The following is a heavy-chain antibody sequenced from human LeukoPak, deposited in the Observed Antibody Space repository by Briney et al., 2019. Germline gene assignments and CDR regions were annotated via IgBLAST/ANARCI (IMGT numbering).Heavy chain of an antibody. V-gene: IGHV4-39*01. CDR1: GGSISSSNYY. CDR2: IYYDGST. Sequence: PSETLSLTCPVSGGSISSSNYYWGWIRQPRGKGLEWLGSIYYDGSTYYNPSLRSRVSISVDTSKNQFSLKLNSVTAADTAVYYCRSSGTSWYADYWGQGTLVIVSS. J-gene: IGHJ4*02. CDR3: RSSGTSWYADY. D-gene: IGHD6-13*01.